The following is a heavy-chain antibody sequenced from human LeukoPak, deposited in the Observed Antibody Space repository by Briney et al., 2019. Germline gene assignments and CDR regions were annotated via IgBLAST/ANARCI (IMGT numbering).Heavy chain of an antibody. CDR3: TTDETPNYDIWDYFDY. J-gene: IGHJ4*02. V-gene: IGHV3-15*01. D-gene: IGHD3-9*01. CDR2: IKSKTDGGTT. CDR1: GFTFGNAW. Sequence: GGSLRLSCAASGFTFGNAWMSWVRQAPGKGLEWVGRIKSKTDGGTTDYAAPVKGRFTISRDDSKNTLYLQMNSLKTEDTAVYYCTTDETPNYDIWDYFDYWGQGTLVTVSS.